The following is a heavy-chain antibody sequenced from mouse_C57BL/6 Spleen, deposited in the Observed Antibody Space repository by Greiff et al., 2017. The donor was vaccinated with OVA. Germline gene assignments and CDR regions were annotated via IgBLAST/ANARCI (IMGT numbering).Heavy chain of an antibody. V-gene: IGHV1-69*01. CDR2: IDPSDSYT. CDR3: ARAPRDGAMDY. CDR1: GYTFTSYW. D-gene: IGHD3-3*01. Sequence: QVQLQQSGAELVMPGASVKLSCKASGYTFTSYWMHWVKQRPGQGLEWIGEIDPSDSYTNYNQKFKGKSTLTVDISSSTAYMQLSSLTSEDSAVYYCARAPRDGAMDYWGQGTSVTVSS. J-gene: IGHJ4*01.